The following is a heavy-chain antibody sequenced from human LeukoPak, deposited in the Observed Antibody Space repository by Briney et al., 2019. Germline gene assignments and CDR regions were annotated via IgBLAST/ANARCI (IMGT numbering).Heavy chain of an antibody. V-gene: IGHV1-2*02. D-gene: IGHD6-19*01. CDR2: INPNSGGT. J-gene: IGHJ6*02. Sequence: ASVKVSCKASGYTFTGYYMHWVRQAPGQGLEWMGGINPNSGGTNYAQKFQGRVTMTRDTSISTAYMELSRLRSDDTAVYYCARVRGQWLVDYYYGMDVWGQGTTVTVSS. CDR1: GYTFTGYY. CDR3: ARVRGQWLVDYYYGMDV.